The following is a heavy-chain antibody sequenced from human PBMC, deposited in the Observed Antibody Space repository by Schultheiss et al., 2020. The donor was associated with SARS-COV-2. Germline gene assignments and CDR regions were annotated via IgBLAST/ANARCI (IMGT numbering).Heavy chain of an antibody. CDR1: GFTFSSYG. J-gene: IGHJ4*02. D-gene: IGHD6-19*01. V-gene: IGHV3-30*03. CDR3: ARVRDSSGWYAGWAGEPSDY. CDR2: VSYDGSNK. Sequence: GGSLRLSCAASGFTFSSYGMHWVRQAPGKGLEWVAVVSYDGSNKYYADSVKGRFTISRDNSKNTLYLQMNSLRAEDTALYYCARVRDSSGWYAGWAGEPSDYWGQGTLVTVSS.